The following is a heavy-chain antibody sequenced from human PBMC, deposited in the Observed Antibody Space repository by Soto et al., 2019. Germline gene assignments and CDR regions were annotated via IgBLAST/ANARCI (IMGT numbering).Heavy chain of an antibody. CDR3: ARVGTGSSTPLDI. D-gene: IGHD3-9*01. V-gene: IGHV3-21*01. CDR1: GFMFTKST. CDR2: ITSASDYI. Sequence: LEESGGGLVKPGGSLRLSCVASGFMFTKSTMNWVRQAPGTGLEWVSSITSASDYIFYADSVKGRFTISRDNANNSLYLQMNSLRAEDTAVYYCARVGTGSSTPLDIWGQGTMVTVSS. J-gene: IGHJ3*02.